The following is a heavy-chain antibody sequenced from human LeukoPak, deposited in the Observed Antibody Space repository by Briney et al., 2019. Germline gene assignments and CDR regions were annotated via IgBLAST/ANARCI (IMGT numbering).Heavy chain of an antibody. CDR2: IYTSGST. Sequence: SETLSLTCTVSGGSISSGSYYWSWIRQPAGKGLEWIGRIYTSGSTNYNPSLKSRVTISVDMSKNQFSLKLSSVTAADTAVYYCARDAHGSGWYYFDYWGQGTLVTVSS. D-gene: IGHD6-19*01. J-gene: IGHJ4*02. CDR3: ARDAHGSGWYYFDY. CDR1: GGSISSGSYY. V-gene: IGHV4-61*02.